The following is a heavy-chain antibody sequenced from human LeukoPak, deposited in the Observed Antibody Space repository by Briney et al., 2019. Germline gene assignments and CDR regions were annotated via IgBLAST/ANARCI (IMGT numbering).Heavy chain of an antibody. V-gene: IGHV3-21*01. CDR3: AKDSLRERIVGSTTRGVNDY. Sequence: KPGGSLRLSCAASGFTFSTYSMNWVRQAPGKGLEWVSSISSSSSYIYYADSLKGRFTISRDNAKNSLYLQMNSLRGEDTAVYYCAKDSLRERIVGSTTRGVNDYWGQGTLVTVSS. J-gene: IGHJ4*02. D-gene: IGHD1-26*01. CDR2: ISSSSSYI. CDR1: GFTFSTYS.